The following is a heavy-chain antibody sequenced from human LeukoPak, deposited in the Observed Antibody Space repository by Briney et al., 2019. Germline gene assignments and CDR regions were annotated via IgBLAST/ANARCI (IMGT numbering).Heavy chain of an antibody. V-gene: IGHV3-23*01. CDR2: VSGGGTT. J-gene: IGHJ5*02. CDR1: RLTFSTYG. Sequence: GGSLRLSCAASRLTFSTYGMSWVRQAPGKGLEWISAVSGGGTTSYADSVRGRFAISRDNSKNTLYLQMNSLRAEDTAVYYCAQEDSEGGPNWFDPWGQGALVTVSS. D-gene: IGHD1-14*01. CDR3: AQEDSEGGPNWFDP.